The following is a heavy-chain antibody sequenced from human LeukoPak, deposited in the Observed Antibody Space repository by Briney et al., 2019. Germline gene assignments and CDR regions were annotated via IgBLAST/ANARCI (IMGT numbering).Heavy chain of an antibody. V-gene: IGHV3-11*01. D-gene: IGHD6-13*01. Sequence: GGSLRLSCAASGFPFSDYYMSWIRQAPGKGLEWVSYIISSGSTIYYADSVKGRFTISRDNAKNSLYLQMNSLRAEDTAVYYCARGSSWFELFDYWGQGTLVTVSS. CDR3: ARGSSWFELFDY. J-gene: IGHJ4*02. CDR2: IISSGSTI. CDR1: GFPFSDYY.